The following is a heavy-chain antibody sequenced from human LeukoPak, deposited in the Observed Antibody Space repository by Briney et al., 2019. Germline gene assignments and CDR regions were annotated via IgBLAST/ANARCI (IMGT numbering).Heavy chain of an antibody. CDR2: INPNSGGT. CDR1: GYTFTGYY. V-gene: IGHV1-2*04. CDR3: ARDERGSGGYNFDY. D-gene: IGHD3-10*01. J-gene: IGHJ4*02. Sequence: GASVKVSCKASGYTFTGYYMHWVRQAPGQGLEWMGWINPNSGGTNYAQKFQGWVTMTRDTSISTAYMELSRLRSDDTAVYYCARDERGSGGYNFDYWGQGTLVTVSS.